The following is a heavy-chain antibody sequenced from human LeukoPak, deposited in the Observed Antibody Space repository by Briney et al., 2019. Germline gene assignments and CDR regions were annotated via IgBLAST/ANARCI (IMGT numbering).Heavy chain of an antibody. V-gene: IGHV4-39*07. CDR3: ATIGSEQLARFDY. Sequence: PSETLSLTCTVAGGSISSSSYYWGWIRQPPGKGLEWIGSIYYSGSTYYNPSLKSRVTISVDTSKNQFSLKLSSVTAADTAVYYCATIGSEQLARFDYWGQGTLVTVSS. CDR1: GGSISSSSYY. CDR2: IYYSGST. D-gene: IGHD6-6*01. J-gene: IGHJ4*02.